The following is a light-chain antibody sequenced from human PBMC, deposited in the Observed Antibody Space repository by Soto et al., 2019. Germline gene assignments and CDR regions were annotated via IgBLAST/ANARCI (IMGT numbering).Light chain of an antibody. Sequence: DIQMTQSPSSLSASVGDRVTITCRASQDISNYLNWYQQKPGKAPKLLIYDASNLETGVPSRFSGSGSGTDFTFSISSLQPEDIATHYCQQYDNLPITFGQGTRLEIK. CDR2: DAS. V-gene: IGKV1-33*01. CDR3: QQYDNLPIT. CDR1: QDISNY. J-gene: IGKJ5*01.